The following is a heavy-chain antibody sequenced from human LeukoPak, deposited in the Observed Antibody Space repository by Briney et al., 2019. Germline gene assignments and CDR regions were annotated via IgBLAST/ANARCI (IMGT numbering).Heavy chain of an antibody. CDR3: ARLSSYYDILTGFRYYYGMDV. J-gene: IGHJ6*02. V-gene: IGHV4-59*08. D-gene: IGHD3-9*01. CDR2: IYYSGST. CDR1: GGSISSYY. Sequence: SETLSLTCTVSGGSISSYYWSWIRQPPGKGLEWIGYIYYSGSTNYNPSLKSRVTISVDTSKNQFSLKLSSVTAADTAVYYCARLSSYYDILTGFRYYYGMDVWGQGTKVTVSS.